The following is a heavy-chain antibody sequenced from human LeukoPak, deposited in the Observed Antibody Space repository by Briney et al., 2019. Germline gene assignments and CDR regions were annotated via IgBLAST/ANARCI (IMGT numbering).Heavy chain of an antibody. CDR2: ISSGGDTK. Sequence: GGSLRLSCAASEFVFSDYYMSWVRQAPGKGLEWVSYISSGGDTKHYADSVKGRFTISRDNAKNSLYLQMNNLRAEDTAVYYCAREMGGDYGSGTFFDLWGQGNMVTVSS. V-gene: IGHV3-11*01. CDR1: EFVFSDYY. J-gene: IGHJ4*02. CDR3: AREMGGDYGSGTFFDL. D-gene: IGHD3-10*01.